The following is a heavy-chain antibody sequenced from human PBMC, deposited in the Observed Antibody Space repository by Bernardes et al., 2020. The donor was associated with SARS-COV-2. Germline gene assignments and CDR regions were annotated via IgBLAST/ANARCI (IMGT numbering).Heavy chain of an antibody. J-gene: IGHJ6*02. CDR2: ISSSSSYI. CDR3: ARRGSFNGLDV. CDR1: GFTFITYS. D-gene: IGHD3-10*01. V-gene: IGHV3-21*01. Sequence: GGSLRLSREASGFTFITYSMIWVRQAPGKGLEWVSSISSSSSYIYYANSVSGRFTISRDNAKNSLLLQMNSLRAEDTAVYYCARRGSFNGLDVWGQGTTVTVSS.